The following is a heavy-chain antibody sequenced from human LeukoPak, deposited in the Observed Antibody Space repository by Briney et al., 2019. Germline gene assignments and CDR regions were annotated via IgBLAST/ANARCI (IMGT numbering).Heavy chain of an antibody. J-gene: IGHJ6*02. Sequence: PGGSLRLSCAASGFTFSSFAMSWVRQPPVKGLEWVSFISGSSRTIYYADSVKGLFTISRDNSRNTVYLQMNTLRAEDTAIYYCAKMKGADREHYSMDVWGQGTTVTVS. D-gene: IGHD1-26*01. CDR2: ISGSSRTI. CDR1: GFTFSSFA. V-gene: IGHV3-23*01. CDR3: AKMKGADREHYSMDV.